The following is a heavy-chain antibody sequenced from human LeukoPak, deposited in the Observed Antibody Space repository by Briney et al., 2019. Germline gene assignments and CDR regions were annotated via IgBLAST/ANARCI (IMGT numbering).Heavy chain of an antibody. CDR3: ARGFGELNY. CDR2: ISGSGGST. J-gene: IGHJ4*02. V-gene: IGHV3-23*01. Sequence: GGSLRLSCAASGFTFSSYAMSWVRQAPGKGLEWVSGISGSGGSTYYADSAKGRFTISRDNAKNSLYLQMNSLRDEDTAVYYCARGFGELNYWGQGTLVTVSS. CDR1: GFTFSSYA. D-gene: IGHD3-3*01.